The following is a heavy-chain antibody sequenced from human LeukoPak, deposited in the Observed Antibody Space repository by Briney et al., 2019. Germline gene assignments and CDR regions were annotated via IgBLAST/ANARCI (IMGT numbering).Heavy chain of an antibody. CDR2: IKQDGSEK. V-gene: IGHV3-7*01. CDR3: ARVRRAKRQNRYYFYYYMDV. J-gene: IGHJ6*03. CDR1: GFTFSSYW. D-gene: IGHD1-14*01. Sequence: GGSLRLSCAASGFTFSSYWMSWVRQAPGKGLEWVANIKQDGSEKYYVDSVKGRFTISRDNAKDSLYLQMNSLRAEGTAVHFCARVRRAKRQNRYYFYYYMDVWGKGTTVTVSS.